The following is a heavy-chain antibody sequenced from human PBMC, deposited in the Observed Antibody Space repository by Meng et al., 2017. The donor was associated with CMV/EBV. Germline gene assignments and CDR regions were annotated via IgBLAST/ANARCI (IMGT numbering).Heavy chain of an antibody. CDR1: GFTSISYR. Sequence: GESLKISCKASGFTSISYRIGWVRQMPGKGLEWMGIIYAGDADFGYNPSFQGQVTISADRSTNTAYLQWRSLKSSDTAIYYCARLGIVSSAVGLAFDVWGQGTMVTVSS. V-gene: IGHV5-51*01. CDR2: IYAGDADF. J-gene: IGHJ3*01. CDR3: ARLGIVSSAVGLAFDV. D-gene: IGHD5/OR15-5a*01.